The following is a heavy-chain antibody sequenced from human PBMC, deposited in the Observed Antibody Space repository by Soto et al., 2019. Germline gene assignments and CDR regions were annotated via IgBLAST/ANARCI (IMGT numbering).Heavy chain of an antibody. Sequence: ASVKVSCKASGYTFTSYGISWVRQAPGQGLEWMGWISAYNGNTNYAQKLQGRVTMTTDTSTSTAYMELRSLRSDDTAVYYCARSPLSYYDFWSGYYRPTPPDAFDIWGQGTMVTVSS. CDR3: ARSPLSYYDFWSGYYRPTPPDAFDI. CDR2: ISAYNGNT. V-gene: IGHV1-18*04. D-gene: IGHD3-3*01. CDR1: GYTFTSYG. J-gene: IGHJ3*02.